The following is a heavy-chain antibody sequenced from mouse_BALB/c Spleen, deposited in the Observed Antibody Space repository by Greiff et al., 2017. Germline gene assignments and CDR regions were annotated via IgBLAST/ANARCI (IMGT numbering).Heavy chain of an antibody. Sequence: VQLVESGPGLVAPSQSLSITCTVSGFSLTGYGVNWVRQPPGKGLEWLGMIWGDGSTDYNSALKSRLSISKDNSKSQVFLKMNSLQTDDTARYYCARDYGSTLYAMDYWGQGTSVTVSS. CDR3: ARDYGSTLYAMDY. J-gene: IGHJ4*01. CDR1: GFSLTGYG. CDR2: IWGDGST. V-gene: IGHV2-6-7*01. D-gene: IGHD1-1*01.